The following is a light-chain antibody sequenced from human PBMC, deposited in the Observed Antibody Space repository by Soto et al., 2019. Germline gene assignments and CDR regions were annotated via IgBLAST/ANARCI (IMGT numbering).Light chain of an antibody. V-gene: IGLV1-44*01. CDR3: STWDDSLNDVV. Sequence: QSVLTQPPSAAGTPGQRVSISCSGTNSNIGRNPVMWYQQMPGTAPRLIIYNIGQRPSGVPDRFSGSQSGTSASLATSGLQSEDESDYFCSTWDDSLNDVVFGGGTKVTVL. J-gene: IGLJ2*01. CDR1: NSNIGRNP. CDR2: NIG.